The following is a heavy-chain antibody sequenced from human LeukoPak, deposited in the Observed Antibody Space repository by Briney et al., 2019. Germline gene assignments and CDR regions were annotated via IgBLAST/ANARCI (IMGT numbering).Heavy chain of an antibody. CDR1: GYTFTSYF. V-gene: IGHV1-46*01. D-gene: IGHD3-3*01. CDR3: ARDFRGGYDFWSGYYTPYYFDY. Sequence: ASVKVSCKASGYTFTSYFMHWVRQAPGQGLEYMGIINPSGGSTSYAQKFQGRLTMTRDMSTSTVYMELSSLRSEDTAVYYCARDFRGGYDFWSGYYTPYYFDYWGQGTLVTVSP. J-gene: IGHJ4*02. CDR2: INPSGGST.